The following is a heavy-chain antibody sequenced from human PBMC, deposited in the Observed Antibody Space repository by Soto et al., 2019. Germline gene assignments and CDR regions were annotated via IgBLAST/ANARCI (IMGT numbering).Heavy chain of an antibody. V-gene: IGHV3-30-3*01. CDR1: GFTFSSYA. CDR3: AREWVNKRYYGMDV. Sequence: GGSLRLSCAASGFTFSSYAMHWVRQAPGKGPEWVAVISYDGSNKYYADSVKGRFTISRDNSKNTLYLQMNSLRAEDTAVYYCAREWVNKRYYGMDVWGQGTTVTVSS. J-gene: IGHJ6*02. CDR2: ISYDGSNK.